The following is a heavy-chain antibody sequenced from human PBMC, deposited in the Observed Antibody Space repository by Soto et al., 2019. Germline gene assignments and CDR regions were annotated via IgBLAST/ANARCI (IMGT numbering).Heavy chain of an antibody. CDR3: TRSRRDGYNSDY. Sequence: GGSLRLSCAASGFTFDDYTMSWFRQAPGKGLEWVGFIRSKVNGGTTEYAASVKGRFTVSRDDFKSIAYLQMNSLKTEDTAVYYCTRSRRDGYNSDYWGQGTLVTVSS. V-gene: IGHV3-49*03. CDR1: GFTFDDYT. D-gene: IGHD2-21*01. CDR2: IRSKVNGGTT. J-gene: IGHJ4*02.